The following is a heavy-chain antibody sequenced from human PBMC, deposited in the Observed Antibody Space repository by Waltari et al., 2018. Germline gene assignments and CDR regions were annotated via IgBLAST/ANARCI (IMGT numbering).Heavy chain of an antibody. V-gene: IGHV1-24*01. CDR2: FSPEDVVT. CDR1: GYTLTELS. CDR3: ATYGSESYDH. Sequence: QVQLVQSGAEVKKPGASVKVSCKVSGYTLTELSMHRVRQSPGKGLEWKRGFSPEDVVTIYAPKLQDRVTMTEYTTTAAAYMELSSLRSEDTAVYYCATYGSESYDHWGQGTLVTVSS. D-gene: IGHD3-10*01. J-gene: IGHJ4*02.